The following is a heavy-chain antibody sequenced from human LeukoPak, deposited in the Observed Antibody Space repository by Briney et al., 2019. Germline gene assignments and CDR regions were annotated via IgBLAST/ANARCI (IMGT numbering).Heavy chain of an antibody. Sequence: PGGSLRLSCAASGFTFSNYAMSWARQAPGRGLEWVSSISGSDNSTNYADSVRGRFTISRDNPKNTLYLQLNSLRAEDTALYYCAKEMIAPHYFDDWGQGALVTVSS. CDR2: ISGSDNST. J-gene: IGHJ4*02. CDR3: AKEMIAPHYFDD. CDR1: GFTFSNYA. V-gene: IGHV3-23*01. D-gene: IGHD3-22*01.